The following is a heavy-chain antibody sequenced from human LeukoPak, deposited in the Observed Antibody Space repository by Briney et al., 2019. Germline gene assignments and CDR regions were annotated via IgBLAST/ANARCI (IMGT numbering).Heavy chain of an antibody. D-gene: IGHD3-22*01. J-gene: IGHJ5*02. V-gene: IGHV3-48*03. CDR2: IGSSGSTI. CDR3: ARAHYPYYYDSSGYSP. Sequence: GGSLRLSCAASGFTFSSYEMNWVRQAPGKGLEWVSYIGSSGSTIYYADSVKGRFTISRDNAKNSLYLQMNSLRAEDTAVYYCARAHYPYYYDSSGYSPWGQGTLVTVSS. CDR1: GFTFSSYE.